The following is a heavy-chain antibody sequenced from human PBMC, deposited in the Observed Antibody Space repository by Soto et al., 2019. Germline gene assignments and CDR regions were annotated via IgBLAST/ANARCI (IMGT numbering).Heavy chain of an antibody. D-gene: IGHD3-22*01. V-gene: IGHV3-33*01. CDR2: IWYDGSNK. Sequence: RPGGSLRLSCAASGFTFSSYGMHWVRQAPGKGLEWVAVIWYDGSNKYYADSVKGRFTISRDNSKNTLYLQMNSLRAEDTAVYYCARDTVYYDSSGYFTFDYWGQGTLVTVSS. CDR3: ARDTVYYDSSGYFTFDY. CDR1: GFTFSSYG. J-gene: IGHJ4*02.